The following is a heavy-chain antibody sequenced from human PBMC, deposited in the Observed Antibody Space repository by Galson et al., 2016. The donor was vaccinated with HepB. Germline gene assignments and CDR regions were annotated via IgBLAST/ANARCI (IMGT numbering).Heavy chain of an antibody. Sequence: SVKVSCKASGYTFSGHGIAWVRQAPGQGLVWMGYISPCNGNTDYAQNFQGRITMTTDASTSTAYMEVRSLKSDDTAVYYCARSGIIRVNWFDPWGQGTLVIVSS. CDR2: ISPCNGNT. CDR1: GYTFSGHG. J-gene: IGHJ5*02. D-gene: IGHD3-10*01. V-gene: IGHV1-18*01. CDR3: ARSGIIRVNWFDP.